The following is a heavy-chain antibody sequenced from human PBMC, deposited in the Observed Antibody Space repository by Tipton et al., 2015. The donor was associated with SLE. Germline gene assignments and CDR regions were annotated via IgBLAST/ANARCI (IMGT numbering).Heavy chain of an antibody. CDR2: IYYSGST. V-gene: IGHV4-39*07. Sequence: TLSLTCTVSGGSFSSSSYYWGWIRQPPGKGLEWIGTIYYSGSTYFNPSLKSRVTIPVDTPKNQFSLKLTSVTAADTAVYYCARGMLTWRGAIVGVDVWGQGTTVNVSS. CDR3: ARGMLTWRGAIVGVDV. D-gene: IGHD2-8*01. CDR1: GGSFSSSSYY. J-gene: IGHJ6*02.